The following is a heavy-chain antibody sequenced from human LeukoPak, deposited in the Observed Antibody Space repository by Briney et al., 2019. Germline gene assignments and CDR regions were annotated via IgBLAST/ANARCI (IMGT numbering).Heavy chain of an antibody. CDR2: IYYSGST. CDR1: GGSISSYY. D-gene: IGHD3-3*01. J-gene: IGHJ4*02. V-gene: IGHV4-59*08. CDR3: ARHATRFLEWLPDYFDY. Sequence: SETLSLTCTVSGGSISSYYWSWIRQPPGKGLEWIGYIYYSGSTNYNPSLKSRVTISVDTSKNQFSLKLSSVTAADTAVYYCARHATRFLEWLPDYFDYWGQGTLVTVSS.